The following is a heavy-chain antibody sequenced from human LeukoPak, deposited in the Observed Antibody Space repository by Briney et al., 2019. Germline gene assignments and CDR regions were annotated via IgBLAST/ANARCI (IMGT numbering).Heavy chain of an antibody. V-gene: IGHV3-7*03. CDR3: AREPLSSAGAALFDY. CDR1: GFTFSSYW. D-gene: IGHD6-13*01. J-gene: IGHJ4*02. CDR2: IKQDGSEK. Sequence: PTGGSLRLSCAASGFTFSSYWMSWVRQAPGKGLEWVANIKQDGSEKYYVDSVKGRFTISRDNSKNTLYLQMNSLRAEDTAVYYCAREPLSSAGAALFDYWGQGTLVTVSS.